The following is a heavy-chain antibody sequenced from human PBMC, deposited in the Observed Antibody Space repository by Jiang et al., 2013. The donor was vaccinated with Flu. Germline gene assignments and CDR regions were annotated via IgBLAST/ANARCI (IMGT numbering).Heavy chain of an antibody. CDR3: ARRWQWLVL. D-gene: IGHD6-19*01. J-gene: IGHJ4*02. V-gene: IGHV4-39*01. CDR1: GGSISSSSYY. Sequence: GLVKPSETLSLTCTVSGGSISSSSYYWGWIRQPPGKGLEWIGSIYYSGSTYYNPSLKSRVTISVDTSKNQFSLKLSSVTAADTAVYYCARRWQWLVLWGQGTLVTVSS. CDR2: IYYSGST.